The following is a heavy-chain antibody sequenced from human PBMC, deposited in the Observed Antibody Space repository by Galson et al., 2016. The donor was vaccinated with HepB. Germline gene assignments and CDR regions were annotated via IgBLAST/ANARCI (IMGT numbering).Heavy chain of an antibody. CDR1: GASVSSTGNC. CDR2: VSYTGST. V-gene: IGHV4-39*01. D-gene: IGHD1-7*01. J-gene: IGHJ5*02. CDR3: ARRLNWNYVWFDP. Sequence: ETLSLTCTVSGASVSSTGNCWAWIRQPPGKGLEWIGSVSYTGSTYSNPSLKSRVTISVDTSKNQLSLKLSSVTAADTAVYFCARRLNWNYVWFDPWGRGTLVTVSS.